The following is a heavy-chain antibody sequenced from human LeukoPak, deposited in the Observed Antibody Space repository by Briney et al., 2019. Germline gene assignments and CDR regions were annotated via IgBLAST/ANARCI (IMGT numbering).Heavy chain of an antibody. CDR2: ICGRDGGT. CDR3: AKWGDYDILTGYYDSDY. V-gene: IGHV3-23*01. Sequence: PGASLRLSRAASGFTFSNYAMSWVRQAPGKGLEGGSAICGRDGGTYYADSVRGRFTVSRDDPKNTLYLQMNTQRVEDTGVYYCAKWGDYDILTGYYDSDYWGHGTLVTVSS. D-gene: IGHD3-9*01. J-gene: IGHJ4*01. CDR1: GFTFSNYA.